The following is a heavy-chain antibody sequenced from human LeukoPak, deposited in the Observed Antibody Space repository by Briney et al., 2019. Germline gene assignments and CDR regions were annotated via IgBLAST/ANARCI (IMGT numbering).Heavy chain of an antibody. CDR3: ARDLRCSGGSCYGHGRKTLDY. V-gene: IGHV1-2*02. J-gene: IGHJ4*02. D-gene: IGHD2-15*01. CDR2: INPNSGGT. CDR1: GYTFTGYY. Sequence: ASVKVSCKASGYTFTGYYMHWVRQAPGQGLEWMGWINPNSGGTNYAQKFQGRVTMTRDTSISTAYMELSRLRSDDTAVYYCARDLRCSGGSCYGHGRKTLDYWGQGTLVTVSS.